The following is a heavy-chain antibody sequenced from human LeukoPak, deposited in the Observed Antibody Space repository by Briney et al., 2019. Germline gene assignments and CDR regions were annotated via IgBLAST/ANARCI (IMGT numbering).Heavy chain of an antibody. CDR1: GFTFSSYA. V-gene: IGHV3-30-3*01. Sequence: GGSLRLSCAASGFTFSSYAMHWVRQAPGKGLEWVAVISYDGSNKYYADSVKGRFTISRDNSKNTLYLQMNSLRAEDTAVYYCARASGGYSYGYERRVFDYWGQGTLVTVSS. J-gene: IGHJ4*02. D-gene: IGHD5-18*01. CDR2: ISYDGSNK. CDR3: ARASGGYSYGYERRVFDY.